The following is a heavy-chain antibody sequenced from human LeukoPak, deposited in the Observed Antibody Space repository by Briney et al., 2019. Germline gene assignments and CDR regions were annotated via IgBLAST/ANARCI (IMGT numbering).Heavy chain of an antibody. Sequence: ASVKVSCKASGYTFTSYYMHWVRQAPGQGLEWMGWINPNSGGTNYAQKFQGRVTMTRDTSISTAYMELSRLRSDDTAVYYCARDRRDYYDSSGHNWFDPWGQGTLVTVSS. CDR1: GYTFTSYY. D-gene: IGHD3-22*01. CDR2: INPNSGGT. CDR3: ARDRRDYYDSSGHNWFDP. V-gene: IGHV1-2*02. J-gene: IGHJ5*02.